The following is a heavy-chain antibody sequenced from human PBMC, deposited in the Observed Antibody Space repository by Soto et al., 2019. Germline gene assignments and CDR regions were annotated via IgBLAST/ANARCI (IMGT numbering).Heavy chain of an antibody. CDR2: IWYDGSNK. CDR3: ARDIRSSYYYGMDV. J-gene: IGHJ6*02. Sequence: PGGSLRLSCSASGFTFSSYGMHWVRQAPGKGLEWVAVIWYDGSNKYYADSVKGRFTISRNNSKNTLYLQMNSLRAEDTAVYYCARDIRSSYYYGMDVWGQGTTVTVSS. CDR1: GFTFSSYG. D-gene: IGHD6-6*01. V-gene: IGHV3-33*01.